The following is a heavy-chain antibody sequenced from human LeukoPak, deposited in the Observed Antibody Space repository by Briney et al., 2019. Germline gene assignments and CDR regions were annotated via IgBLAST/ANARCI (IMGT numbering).Heavy chain of an antibody. Sequence: SETLSLTCTVSGDSISSSNSYWGWIRQPPGKGLEWIGSIYYSGNTYYNASLKSRVTISVDTSKNQFSLKLNSVTAADTAVYYCARDLAGHFGGFYFDYWGQGTLVTVSS. CDR2: IYYSGNT. J-gene: IGHJ4*02. CDR1: GDSISSSNSY. D-gene: IGHD2-21*01. CDR3: ARDLAGHFGGFYFDY. V-gene: IGHV4-39*07.